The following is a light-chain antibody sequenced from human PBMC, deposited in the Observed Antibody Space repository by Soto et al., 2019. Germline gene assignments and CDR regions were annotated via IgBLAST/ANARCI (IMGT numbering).Light chain of an antibody. Sequence: DIQITQSPSSLSPAVGDRVTITCRASRSISDWLAWYQQKPGKAPELLIFDASNLKSGVSSRFSGSGSGTEFTLTISRLQPDDVATYYCLQYSSHSWTFGQGTRLEIK. CDR2: DAS. J-gene: IGKJ5*01. CDR3: LQYSSHSWT. V-gene: IGKV1-5*01. CDR1: RSISDW.